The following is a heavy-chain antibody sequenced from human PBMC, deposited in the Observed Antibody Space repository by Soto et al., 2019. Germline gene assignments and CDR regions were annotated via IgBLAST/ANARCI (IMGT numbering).Heavy chain of an antibody. Sequence: PSETLSLTCAVSGYSISSGYYWGWIRQPPGKGLEWIGSIYHSGSTYYNPSLKSRVTISVDTSKNQFSLKLSSVTAADTAVYYCARTDSSGYYEGAYYFDYWGQGPLVTVSS. CDR1: GYSISSGYY. CDR2: IYHSGST. J-gene: IGHJ4*02. V-gene: IGHV4-38-2*01. CDR3: ARTDSSGYYEGAYYFDY. D-gene: IGHD3-22*01.